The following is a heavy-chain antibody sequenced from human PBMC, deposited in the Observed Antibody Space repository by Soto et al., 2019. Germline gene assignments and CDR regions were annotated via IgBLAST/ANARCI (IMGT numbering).Heavy chain of an antibody. D-gene: IGHD6-6*01. CDR1: GFTFTTYA. CDR2: ISGSGGST. Sequence: EVQLLESGGGLVQPGGSLRLSCAASGFTFTTYAMTWVRQAPGKGLEWVSAISGSGGSTYYADSVKGRFTISGDNSKNTLFLQMNSLRAEDTAVYYCAKNWDTTFSSSSHWGQGTLVTVSS. V-gene: IGHV3-23*01. CDR3: AKNWDTTFSSSSH. J-gene: IGHJ4*02.